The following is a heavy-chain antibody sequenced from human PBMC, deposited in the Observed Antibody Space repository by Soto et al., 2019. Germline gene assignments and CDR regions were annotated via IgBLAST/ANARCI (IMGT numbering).Heavy chain of an antibody. J-gene: IGHJ6*02. CDR1: GFTFGDYA. CDR3: TRGGTGFYGMDV. CDR2: ISSKAYGGTT. Sequence: EVQLVESGGGLVQPGRSLRLSCTASGFTFGDYAMSWVRQAPGKGLEWVGFISSKAYGGTTEYAASVKGRFTISRDDSKSNAYLQMNSLKTEDTAVYYGTRGGTGFYGMDVWGQGTTVTVSS. V-gene: IGHV3-49*04. D-gene: IGHD3-9*01.